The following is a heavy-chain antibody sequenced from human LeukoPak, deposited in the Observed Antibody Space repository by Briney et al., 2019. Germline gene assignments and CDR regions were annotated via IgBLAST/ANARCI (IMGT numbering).Heavy chain of an antibody. J-gene: IGHJ4*02. CDR1: GFTFSSYS. Sequence: GGSLRLSCAASGFTFSSYSMNWVRQAPGKGLEWVSSISSSSSYIYYADSVKGRFTISRDNAKNSLYLQMNSLRAEDTAVYYCAREPSWYQFLFDYWGQGTLVTVSS. CDR3: AREPSWYQFLFDY. V-gene: IGHV3-21*01. CDR2: ISSSSSYI. D-gene: IGHD6-13*01.